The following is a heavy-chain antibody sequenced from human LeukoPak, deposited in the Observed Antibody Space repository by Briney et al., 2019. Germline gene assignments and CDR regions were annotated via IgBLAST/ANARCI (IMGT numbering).Heavy chain of an antibody. D-gene: IGHD1-14*01. CDR1: GFTFSSYA. J-gene: IGHJ4*02. Sequence: GGSLRLSCSASGFTFSSYATHWVRQAPGKGLEYVSAISSNGGSTYYADSVKGRFTISRDNSKNTLYLQMSSLRAEDTAVYYCVKPQPGGGFDYWGQGTLVTVSS. V-gene: IGHV3-64*03. CDR3: VKPQPGGGFDY. CDR2: ISSNGGST.